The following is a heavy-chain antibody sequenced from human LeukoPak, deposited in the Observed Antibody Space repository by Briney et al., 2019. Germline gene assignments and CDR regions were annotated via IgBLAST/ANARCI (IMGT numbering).Heavy chain of an antibody. CDR2: IYYSGST. V-gene: IGHV4-39*07. Sequence: PSETLSLTCTVSGGSITSSNFYWGWIRQPPGKGLEWIGTIYYSGSTYYNPSLKSRVTISVDKSKNQFSLKLSSVTAADTAVYYCARRGTSGYYDAFDIWGKGTTVTISS. CDR3: ARRGTSGYYDAFDI. J-gene: IGHJ3*02. D-gene: IGHD3-22*01. CDR1: GGSITSSNFY.